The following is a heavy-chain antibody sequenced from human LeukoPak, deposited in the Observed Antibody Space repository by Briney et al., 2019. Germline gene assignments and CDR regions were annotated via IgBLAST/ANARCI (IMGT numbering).Heavy chain of an antibody. CDR1: GFTVSNNY. Sequence: GGSLRLSCAASGFTVSNNYMNWVRQAPGKGLEWVSSISGSSSYINYADSVKGRFTISRDNAQNSLFLQLNSLRAEDTAVYYCARDPYSSGWYKDAFDIWGQGTMVTVSS. CDR2: ISGSSSYI. V-gene: IGHV3-21*01. D-gene: IGHD6-19*01. J-gene: IGHJ3*02. CDR3: ARDPYSSGWYKDAFDI.